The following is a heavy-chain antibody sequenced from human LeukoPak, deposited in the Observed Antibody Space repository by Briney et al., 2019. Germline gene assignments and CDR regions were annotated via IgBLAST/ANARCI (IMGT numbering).Heavy chain of an antibody. J-gene: IGHJ4*02. D-gene: IGHD6-6*01. CDR3: ARDRSFSSSPFDY. CDR1: GGSFSGYY. V-gene: IGHV4-34*01. CDR2: INHSGST. Sequence: SETLSLTCAVYGGSFSGYYWSWIRQPPGKGLEWIGEINHSGSTNYNPSLKSRVTISVDTSKNQFSLKLSSVTAADTAVYYCARDRSFSSSPFDYWGQGTLVTVSS.